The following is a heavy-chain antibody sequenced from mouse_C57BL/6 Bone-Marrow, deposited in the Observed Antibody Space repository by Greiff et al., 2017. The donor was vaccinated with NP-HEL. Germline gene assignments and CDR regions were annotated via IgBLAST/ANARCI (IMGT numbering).Heavy chain of an antibody. V-gene: IGHV5-4*03. J-gene: IGHJ4*01. D-gene: IGHD6-2*01. CDR2: ISDGGSYT. CDR1: GFTFSSYA. Sequence: EVMLVESGGGLVKPGGSLKLSCAASGFTFSSYAMSWVRQTPEKRLEWVATISDGGSYTYYTDNVKGRFTISRDNAKNNLYLQMSHLKSEDTAMYYCASSLTDYWGQGTSVTVSS. CDR3: ASSLTDY.